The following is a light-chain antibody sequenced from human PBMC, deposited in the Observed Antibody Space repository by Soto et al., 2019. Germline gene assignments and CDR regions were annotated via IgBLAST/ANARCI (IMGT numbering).Light chain of an antibody. J-gene: IGLJ1*01. Sequence: QSALTQPASVSGSPGQSITISCTGTSSDVGGYNYVSWYQQHPGKAPKLMIYEVSNRPSGVSNRFSGSKSGNTASLTISGLQAEYDADYYYSSYTSSSTLVFGTGTKVTVL. CDR3: SSYTSSSTLV. V-gene: IGLV2-14*01. CDR1: SSDVGGYNY. CDR2: EVS.